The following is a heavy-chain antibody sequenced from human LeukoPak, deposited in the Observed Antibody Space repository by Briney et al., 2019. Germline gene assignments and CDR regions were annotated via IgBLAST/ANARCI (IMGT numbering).Heavy chain of an antibody. J-gene: IGHJ4*02. D-gene: IGHD3-22*01. CDR2: IHPNNGNA. CDR1: GYTFTSYA. Sequence: ASVKVSCKASGYTFTSYAMNWVRQAPGQGLEWVGIIHPNNGNARYAQKFQGRVTMTRDTSTSTVYMELSSLRSEDTAVYYCARERWTYDSSGYYEYWGQGTLVTVSS. V-gene: IGHV1-46*01. CDR3: ARERWTYDSSGYYEY.